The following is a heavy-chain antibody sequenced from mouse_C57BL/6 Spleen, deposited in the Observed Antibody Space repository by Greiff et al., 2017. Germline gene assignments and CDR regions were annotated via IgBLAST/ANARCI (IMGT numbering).Heavy chain of an antibody. D-gene: IGHD1-1*01. CDR2: SRNKANDYTT. V-gene: IGHV7-1*01. CDR1: GFTFSDFY. Sequence: EVNVVESGGGLVRSGRSLRLSCATSGFTFSDFYMEWVRQAPGKGLEWIAASRNKANDYTTEYSASVKGRFIVSRDTSQSILYLQMNALRAEDTAIYYCARDAGYYYGSSPFAYWGQGTLVTVSA. J-gene: IGHJ3*01. CDR3: ARDAGYYYGSSPFAY.